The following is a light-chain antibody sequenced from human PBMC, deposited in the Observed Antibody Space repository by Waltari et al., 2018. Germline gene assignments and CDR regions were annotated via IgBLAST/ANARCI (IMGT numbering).Light chain of an antibody. Sequence: RARHSLTKRYLAWYQQKPGQAPRLLIYGASSRAAGIPDRFSGSGSGTDFTLTISRLEPEDFAVYYCQQYGSSVLYTFGQGTKLEIK. CDR2: GAS. CDR1: HSLTKRY. J-gene: IGKJ2*01. V-gene: IGKV3-20*01. CDR3: QQYGSSVLYT.